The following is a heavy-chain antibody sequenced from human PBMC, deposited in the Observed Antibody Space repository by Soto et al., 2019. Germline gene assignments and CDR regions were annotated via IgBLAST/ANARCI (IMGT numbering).Heavy chain of an antibody. Sequence: PGGSLILSCAASGFTFSNFWMHWVRQAPGKGLVWVSRVYSDGSGPMYADSVKGRFTISRDNAKSTLYLQMNSLRPEDTAVYYCATLNSSGSDYWGRGTLVTVSS. J-gene: IGHJ4*02. V-gene: IGHV3-74*03. CDR1: GFTFSNFW. CDR2: VYSDGSGP. D-gene: IGHD5-18*01. CDR3: ATLNSSGSDY.